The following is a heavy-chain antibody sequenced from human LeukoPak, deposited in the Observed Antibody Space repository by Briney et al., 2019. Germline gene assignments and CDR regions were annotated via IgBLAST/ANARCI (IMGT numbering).Heavy chain of an antibody. CDR1: GFTFSSYG. CDR3: AKNAVDIVATIYIYFDY. Sequence: PGGTLRLSCAASGFTFSSYGMSWVRQAPGKGLEWVSAISGSGGSTYYADSVKGRFTISRDNSKNTLYLQMNSLRAEDTAVYYCAKNAVDIVATIYIYFDYWGQGTLVTVSS. D-gene: IGHD5-12*01. J-gene: IGHJ4*02. CDR2: ISGSGGST. V-gene: IGHV3-23*01.